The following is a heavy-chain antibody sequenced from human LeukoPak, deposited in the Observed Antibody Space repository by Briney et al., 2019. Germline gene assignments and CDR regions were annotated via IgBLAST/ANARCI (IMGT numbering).Heavy chain of an antibody. CDR2: ISSGGSTI. Sequence: GGSLRLSCAASGFTFSFYEMNWVRQAPGMGLEWVSYISSGGSTIYYADSVKGRFTISRDNAKNSLYLQMNSLRAEDTAVYYCARGKSGRYWGQGTLVTVSS. CDR1: GFTFSFYE. V-gene: IGHV3-48*03. J-gene: IGHJ4*02. CDR3: ARGKSGRY.